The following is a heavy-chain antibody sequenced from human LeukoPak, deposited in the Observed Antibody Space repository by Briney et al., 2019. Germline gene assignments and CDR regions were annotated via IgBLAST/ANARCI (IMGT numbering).Heavy chain of an antibody. V-gene: IGHV1-69*05. CDR1: GGTFSSYA. J-gene: IGHJ4*02. D-gene: IGHD1-26*01. Sequence: SVKVSCKASGGTFSSYAISWVRQAPGQGLEWMGRIIPIFGTANYAQKFQGRVTITTDESTSTAYMELSSLRSEDMAVYYCAREDAGATAYWGQGTLVTVSS. CDR3: AREDAGATAY. CDR2: IIPIFGTA.